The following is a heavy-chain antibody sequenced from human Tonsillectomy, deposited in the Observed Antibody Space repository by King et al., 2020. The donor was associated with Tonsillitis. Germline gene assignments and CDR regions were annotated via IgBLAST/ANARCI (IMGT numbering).Heavy chain of an antibody. D-gene: IGHD2-21*02. CDR1: GYSFTSYW. J-gene: IGHJ4*02. CDR2: IYPGDSDT. CDR3: ARPRHCGGDCYSHYYSDY. Sequence: VQLVQSGAEVKKPGESLKISCKGSGYSFTSYWIGWVRQMPGKGLEWMGIIYPGDSDTRYSPSFQGQVTISADKSISTAYLQWSSLKASDTAMYYCARPRHCGGDCYSHYYSDYWGQGTLVTVSS. V-gene: IGHV5-51*01.